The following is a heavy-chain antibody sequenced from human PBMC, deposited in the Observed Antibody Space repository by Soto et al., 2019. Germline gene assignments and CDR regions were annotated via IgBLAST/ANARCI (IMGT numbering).Heavy chain of an antibody. CDR2: ISSSSSYI. CDR1: GFTFSSYS. D-gene: IGHD5-18*01. V-gene: IGHV3-21*01. Sequence: GGSLRLSCAASGFTFSSYSMNWVRQAPRKGLEWVSSISSSSSYIYYADSVKGRFTISRDNAKNSLYLQMNSLRAEDTAVYYCARGGLYSYGLLDYWGQGTLVTVSS. J-gene: IGHJ4*02. CDR3: ARGGLYSYGLLDY.